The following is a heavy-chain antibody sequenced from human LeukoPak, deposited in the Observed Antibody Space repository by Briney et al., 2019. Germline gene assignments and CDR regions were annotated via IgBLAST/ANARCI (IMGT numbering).Heavy chain of an antibody. CDR2: ISSSGSHI. CDR3: ARAYSSSWSYYYYYGMDV. Sequence: GGSLRLSCAASGFTLSIYSMNWVRRAPGKGLEWVSCISSSGSHIYYSDSVKGRFTISRDNAKNSLYLQMNSLRAEDTAVYYCARAYSSSWSYYYYYGMDVWGQGTTVTVSS. D-gene: IGHD6-13*01. CDR1: GFTLSIYS. J-gene: IGHJ6*02. V-gene: IGHV3-21*06.